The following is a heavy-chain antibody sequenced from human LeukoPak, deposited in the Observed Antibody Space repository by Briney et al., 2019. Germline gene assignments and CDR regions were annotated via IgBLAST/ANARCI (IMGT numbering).Heavy chain of an antibody. V-gene: IGHV3-49*04. D-gene: IGHD3-3*02. CDR2: IRSKAYGGTT. CDR3: HIWSGYYWIDIVNWFDP. CDR1: GFTFGDYA. J-gene: IGHJ5*02. Sequence: GGSLRLSCTASGFTFGDYAMSWVRQAPGKGLEGVGFIRSKAYGGTTEYAASVKGRFTISRDDSKSIAYLQMNSLKTEDTAVYYCHIWSGYYWIDIVNWFDPWGQGTLVTVSS.